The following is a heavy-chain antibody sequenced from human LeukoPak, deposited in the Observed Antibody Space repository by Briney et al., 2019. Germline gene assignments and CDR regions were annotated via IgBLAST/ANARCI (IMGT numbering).Heavy chain of an antibody. Sequence: GGSLRLSCAASGFTFTNYWMSWVRQAPGKGLGWVANIKQDGSEKYYVDSVKGRFTISRDNAKNSLYLQMNSLRAEDTAVYCCARDEVIRQGLTFYYYYYMDVWGKGTTVTVSS. CDR3: ARDEVIRQGLTFYYYYYMDV. V-gene: IGHV3-7*01. CDR2: IKQDGSEK. D-gene: IGHD2/OR15-2a*01. CDR1: GFTFTNYW. J-gene: IGHJ6*03.